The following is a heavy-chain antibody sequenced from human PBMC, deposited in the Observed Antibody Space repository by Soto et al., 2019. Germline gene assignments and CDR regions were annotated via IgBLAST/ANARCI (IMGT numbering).Heavy chain of an antibody. D-gene: IGHD3-10*01. J-gene: IGHJ4*02. V-gene: IGHV1-69*19. CDR2: ISPMFGEA. CDR3: AREVQVHTPAFVY. Sequence: QVQLVQSGAEMKKPGSSVKVSCQSSGGTFNTYAMNWVRQAPGQGPEWMGDISPMFGEANYAQKFQGRVTITADESTGTSYMQLSSLTSEDTALYFCAREVQVHTPAFVYWGQGTLVTVSS. CDR1: GGTFNTYA.